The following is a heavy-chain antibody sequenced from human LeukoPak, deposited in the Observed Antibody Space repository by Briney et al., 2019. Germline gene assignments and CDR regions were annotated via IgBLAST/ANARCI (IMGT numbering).Heavy chain of an antibody. CDR1: GGSISSYY. V-gene: IGHV4-59*01. CDR3: ARVDSSSWLDWYFDL. J-gene: IGHJ2*01. CDR2: IYYSGST. Sequence: SEILSLTCTVSGGSISSYYWSWIRQPPGKGLEWIGYIYYSGSTNYNPSLKSRVTISVDTSKNQFSLKLSSVTAADTAVYYCARVDSSSWLDWYFDLWGRGTLVTVSS. D-gene: IGHD6-13*01.